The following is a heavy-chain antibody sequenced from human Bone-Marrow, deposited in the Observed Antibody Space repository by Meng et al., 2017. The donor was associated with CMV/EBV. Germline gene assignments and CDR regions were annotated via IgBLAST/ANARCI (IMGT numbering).Heavy chain of an antibody. V-gene: IGHV1-8*02. CDR3: ARAYLLRFLEWSLFLGY. Sequence: ASVKVSCKASGGTFSSYTISWVRQATGQGLAWMGWMNPNSGNTGYAQKFQGRVTMTRNTSISTAYMELSSLRSEDTAVYYCARAYLLRFLEWSLFLGYWGQGTLVTVSS. J-gene: IGHJ4*02. CDR1: GGTFSSYT. D-gene: IGHD3-3*01. CDR2: MNPNSGNT.